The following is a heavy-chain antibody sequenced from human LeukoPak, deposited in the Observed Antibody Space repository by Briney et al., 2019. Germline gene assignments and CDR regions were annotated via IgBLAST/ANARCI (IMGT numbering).Heavy chain of an antibody. CDR3: ARLGIVPAGIDY. CDR2: INPNSGGT. V-gene: IGHV1-2*02. Sequence: GASVKVSCKASGYTFSGYYIHWVRQAPGQGLEWMGWINPNSGGTNYAQEFQGRVTMTRDTSITTAYMELSRLRYDDTALYYCARLGIVPAGIDYWGQGTLLTVSS. D-gene: IGHD6-13*01. J-gene: IGHJ4*02. CDR1: GYTFSGYY.